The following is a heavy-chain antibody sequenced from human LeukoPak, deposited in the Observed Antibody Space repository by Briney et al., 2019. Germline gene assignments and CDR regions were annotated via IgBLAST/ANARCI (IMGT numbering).Heavy chain of an antibody. Sequence: SETLSLTCAVYGGSFSGYYWSWIRQPPGKGLEWIGEINHSGSTNYNPSLKSRVTISVDTSKNQFSLKLSSVTAADTAVYYCARGRFGYSSGWYAGYFDYWGQGTLVTVSS. CDR3: ARGRFGYSSGWYAGYFDY. CDR1: GGSFSGYY. CDR2: INHSGST. J-gene: IGHJ4*02. D-gene: IGHD6-19*01. V-gene: IGHV4-34*01.